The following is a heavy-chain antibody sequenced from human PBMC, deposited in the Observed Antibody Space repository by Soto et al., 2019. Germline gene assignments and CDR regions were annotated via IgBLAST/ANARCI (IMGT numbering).Heavy chain of an antibody. CDR2: IYHSGST. CDR1: GGSISSSNW. J-gene: IGHJ3*02. Sequence: SETLSLTCAVSGGSISSSNWWSWVRQPPGKGLEWIGEIYHSGSTNYNPSLKSRVTISVDKSKNQFSLKLSSVTAADTAVYYCARDLRGGRYDFWSGYYAFDIWGQGTMVTVSS. V-gene: IGHV4-4*02. D-gene: IGHD3-3*01. CDR3: ARDLRGGRYDFWSGYYAFDI.